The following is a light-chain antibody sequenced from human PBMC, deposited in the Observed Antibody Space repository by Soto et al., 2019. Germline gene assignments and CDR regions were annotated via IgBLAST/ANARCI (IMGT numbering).Light chain of an antibody. CDR2: DVQ. CDR3: CSYAGDYTFV. V-gene: IGLV2-11*01. Sequence: QSALTQPRSVSGSPGQSVTISCTGTRSDVGGYNYVSWYQQHPGRAPRVMIYDVQTRPSGVPDRFSGSKSGNTASLTISELQAEDEADYYCCSYAGDYTFVFGTGTKLTVL. J-gene: IGLJ1*01. CDR1: RSDVGGYNY.